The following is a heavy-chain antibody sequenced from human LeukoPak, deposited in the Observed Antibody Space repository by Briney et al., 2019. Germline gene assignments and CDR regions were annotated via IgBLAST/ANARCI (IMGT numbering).Heavy chain of an antibody. CDR3: ARGIGPTGYSSSWYHDY. CDR2: INHSGST. CDR1: GGSFSGYY. V-gene: IGHV4-34*01. D-gene: IGHD6-13*01. J-gene: IGHJ4*02. Sequence: SETLSLTCAVYGGSFSGYYWSWIHQPPGKGLEWIGEINHSGSTNYNPSLKSRVTISVDTSKNQFSLKLSSVTAADTAVYYCARGIGPTGYSSSWYHDYWGQGTLVTVSS.